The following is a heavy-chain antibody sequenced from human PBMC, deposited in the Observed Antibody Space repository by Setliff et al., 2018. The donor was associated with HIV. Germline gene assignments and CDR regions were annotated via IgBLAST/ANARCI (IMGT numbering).Heavy chain of an antibody. J-gene: IGHJ3*02. CDR2: INHSGST. Sequence: PSETLSLTCTVSGASISGYYWSWIRQPPGKGLEWSGEINHSGSTNYNPSLKSRVAISVDTSKNQFSLKLSSVTAADTAVYYCARESGWELQGGDAFDIWGQGTMVTVSS. V-gene: IGHV4-34*01. CDR3: ARESGWELQGGDAFDI. CDR1: GASISGYY. D-gene: IGHD1-26*01.